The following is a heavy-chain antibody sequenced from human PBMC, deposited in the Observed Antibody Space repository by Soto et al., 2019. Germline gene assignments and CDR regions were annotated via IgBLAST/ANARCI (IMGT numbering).Heavy chain of an antibody. CDR1: GGYISSYY. D-gene: IGHD3-10*01. CDR3: ARDLGVRGFIIGPYYYYGMDV. Sequence: PSETLSLTCTVSGGYISSYYWSWIRQPPGKGLEWIGYTHHSGSTNYNPSLKSRVTISVDTSKNQFSLKLSSVTAADTAVYYCARDLGVRGFIIGPYYYYGMDVWGQGTTVTVSS. CDR2: THHSGST. J-gene: IGHJ6*02. V-gene: IGHV4-59*01.